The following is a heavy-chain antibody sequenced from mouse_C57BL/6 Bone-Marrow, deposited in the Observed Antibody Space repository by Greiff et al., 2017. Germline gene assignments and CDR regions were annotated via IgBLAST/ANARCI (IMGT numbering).Heavy chain of an antibody. D-gene: IGHD2-3*01. Sequence: EVKLMESGGDLVKPGGSLKLSRAASGFTFSCYGMSWVRQTPDKRLEWVATISSGGSYTYYPDSVKGRFTISRDNAKNTLYLQMSSLKSEDTAMYYCARMMVAWFAYWGQGTLVTVSA. CDR3: ARMMVAWFAY. J-gene: IGHJ3*01. CDR2: ISSGGSYT. CDR1: GFTFSCYG. V-gene: IGHV5-6*01.